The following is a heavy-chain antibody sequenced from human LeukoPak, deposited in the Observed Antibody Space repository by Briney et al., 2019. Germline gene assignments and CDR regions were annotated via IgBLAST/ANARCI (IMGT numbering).Heavy chain of an antibody. CDR3: AKSQYSGYDGADY. CDR2: ISWNSGSI. V-gene: IGHV3-9*01. J-gene: IGHJ4*02. D-gene: IGHD5-12*01. CDR1: GFTFDDYA. Sequence: PGRSLRLSCAASGFTFDDYAMHWVRQAPGKGLEWVSGISWNSGSIGYADSVKGRFTISRDNSKNTLYLQMNSLRAEDTAVYYCAKSQYSGYDGADYWGQGTLVTVSS.